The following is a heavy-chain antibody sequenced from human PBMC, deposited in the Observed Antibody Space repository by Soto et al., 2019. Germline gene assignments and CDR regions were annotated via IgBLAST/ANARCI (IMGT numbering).Heavy chain of an antibody. V-gene: IGHV4-38-2*01. CDR3: ARQVPAAIRLGWFDP. D-gene: IGHD2-2*02. J-gene: IGHJ5*02. CDR2: IYYSGST. Sequence: PSETLSLTCAVSGYSISSGYYWGWIRQPPGKGLEWIGSIYYSGSTYYRPSLKSRATISVDTSKNQFSLKLSSVTAADTAVYYCARQVPAAIRLGWFDPWGQGTLVTVSS. CDR1: GYSISSGYY.